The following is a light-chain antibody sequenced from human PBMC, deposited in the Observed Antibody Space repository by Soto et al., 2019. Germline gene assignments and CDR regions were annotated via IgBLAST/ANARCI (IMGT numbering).Light chain of an antibody. CDR1: QSISTW. V-gene: IGKV1-5*03. J-gene: IGKJ4*01. CDR3: QQYNNYPLT. CDR2: KAS. Sequence: DIPMTQSPSTLSASVGDRVTITCRASQSISTWLAWYQQKPGKAPKLLIYKASSLEGGVPSRFSGSGSGTEFNITISSLQPDDFATYYCQQYNNYPLTFGGGTTVDIK.